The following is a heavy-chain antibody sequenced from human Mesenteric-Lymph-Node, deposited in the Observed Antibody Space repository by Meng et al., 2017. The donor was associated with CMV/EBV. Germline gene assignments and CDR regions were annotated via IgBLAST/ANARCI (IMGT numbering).Heavy chain of an antibody. J-gene: IGHJ5*02. V-gene: IGHV4-39*07. CDR3: ARGYCDSSSCPFDP. D-gene: IGHD2-2*03. CDR1: GGSISSSSYY. CDR2: IYYSGST. Sequence: SETLSLTCTVSGGSISSSSYYWGWIRQPPGKGLEWIGSIYYSGSTYYNPSLKSRVTISVDTSKNQFSLKLSSVTAADTAVYYCARGYCDSSSCPFDPWGQGTLVTVSS.